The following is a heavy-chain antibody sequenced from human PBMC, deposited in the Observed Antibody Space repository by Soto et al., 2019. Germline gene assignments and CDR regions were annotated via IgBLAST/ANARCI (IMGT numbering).Heavy chain of an antibody. Sequence: QVQLVEAGGGVVQPGRSLRLSCGASGFTLSSYGMHWVRQAPGKGLEWVAVIWHDGSNKYYADSMKGRFTISRDNSKNTLYLQMNNLRVEDTAVYYCARDRGSDDPMDYWGQGTLVTVSS. CDR2: IWHDGSNK. J-gene: IGHJ4*02. CDR3: ARDRGSDDPMDY. CDR1: GFTLSSYG. V-gene: IGHV3-33*01. D-gene: IGHD2-21*01.